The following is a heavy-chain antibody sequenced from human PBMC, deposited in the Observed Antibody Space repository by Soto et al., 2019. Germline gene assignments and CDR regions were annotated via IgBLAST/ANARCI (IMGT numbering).Heavy chain of an antibody. Sequence: SETLSLTCTVSGGSISSSSYYWGWIRQPPGKGLEWIGSIYYSGSTYYNPSLKSRVTISVDTSKNQFSLKLSCVTAADTAVYYCARVNGGNSDAFDIWGQGTMVTVSS. CDR2: IYYSGST. CDR3: ARVNGGNSDAFDI. V-gene: IGHV4-39*01. J-gene: IGHJ3*02. D-gene: IGHD2-21*02. CDR1: GGSISSSSYY.